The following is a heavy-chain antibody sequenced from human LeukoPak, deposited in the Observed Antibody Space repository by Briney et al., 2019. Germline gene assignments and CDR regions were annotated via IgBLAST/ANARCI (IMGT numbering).Heavy chain of an antibody. CDR2: IYYSGST. V-gene: IGHV4-59*01. D-gene: IGHD3-22*01. Sequence: SSETLSLTCTVSGGSISSYYWSWLRQPPGKGLEGIGYIYYSGSTNYNPSLKSQVTISVDTSKNQFSLKLSAVTAADTAVYYCARDIGYYYDSSGYYGRIFDYWGQGTLVTVSS. CDR1: GGSISSYY. J-gene: IGHJ4*02. CDR3: ARDIGYYYDSSGYYGRIFDY.